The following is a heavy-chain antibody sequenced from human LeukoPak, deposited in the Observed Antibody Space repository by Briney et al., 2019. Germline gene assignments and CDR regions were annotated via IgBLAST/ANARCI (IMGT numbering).Heavy chain of an antibody. Sequence: ASVKVSCRASGYTFTSYGISWVRQAPGQGPEWMGWISAYNGNTNYAQKLQGRATMTTDTSTSTAYMELRSLRSDDTAVYYCGTYYYGSGSYGPVDYWGQGTLVTVSS. J-gene: IGHJ4*02. D-gene: IGHD3-10*01. V-gene: IGHV1-18*01. CDR2: ISAYNGNT. CDR3: GTYYYGSGSYGPVDY. CDR1: GYTFTSYG.